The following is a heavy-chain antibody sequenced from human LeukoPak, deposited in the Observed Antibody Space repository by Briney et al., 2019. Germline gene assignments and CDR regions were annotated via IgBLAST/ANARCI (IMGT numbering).Heavy chain of an antibody. V-gene: IGHV3-74*01. CDR2: INSDGRRV. D-gene: IGHD3-10*01. CDR3: SRDLPRTSGP. Sequence: GGSLRLSCAASGFSFSTSWMHWARQTPGKGLAWVPHINSDGRRVNYADAVMGRFTISRDNANNMLYLQMNSLRPEDTAIYYCSRDLPRTSGPWGQGTLVTVSS. J-gene: IGHJ5*02. CDR1: GFSFSTSW.